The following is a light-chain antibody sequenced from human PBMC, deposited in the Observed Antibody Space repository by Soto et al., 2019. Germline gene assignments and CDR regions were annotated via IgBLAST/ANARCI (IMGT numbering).Light chain of an antibody. CDR1: SSDVGGYNY. CDR2: EVS. V-gene: IGLV2-14*01. Sequence: QSSLTQPASVSGSPGQSITISCTGTSSDVGGYNYVSLYQQHPGKAPKLMIYEVSNRHSGVSNRFSGSKSGNTASLTISGLQAEDEADYYCSSYTSSSTLFGGGTKLTVL. CDR3: SSYTSSSTL. J-gene: IGLJ2*01.